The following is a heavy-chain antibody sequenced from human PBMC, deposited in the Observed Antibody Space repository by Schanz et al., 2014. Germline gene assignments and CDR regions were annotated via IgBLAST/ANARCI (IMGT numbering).Heavy chain of an antibody. CDR3: ARGDVNWFDP. V-gene: IGHV1-46*02. J-gene: IGHJ5*02. CDR1: GGTFNSYT. CDR2: INPSGGST. Sequence: VQLEQSGAEVKKPGSSMKVSCKASGGTFNSYTINWVRQAPGQGLEWMGMINPSGGSTTYAQKFQGRVSMTRDTSVNTAYLDLSSLTSDDTAVYYCARGDVNWFDPWGQGTLXTVSS.